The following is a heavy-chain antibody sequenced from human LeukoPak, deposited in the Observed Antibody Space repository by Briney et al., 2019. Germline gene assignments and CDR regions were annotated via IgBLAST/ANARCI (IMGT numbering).Heavy chain of an antibody. CDR3: ARESLHSYFDY. D-gene: IGHD4-11*01. CDR2: IKQDGSEK. CDR1: GFTFSSYW. V-gene: IGHV3-7*01. Sequence: GRSLRLSCVASGFTFSSYWMSWVRQAPGKGLEWVANIKQDGSEKYYVDSVKGRFTISRDNAKNSLYLQMNSLRAEDTAVYYCARESLHSYFDYWGQGTLVTVSS. J-gene: IGHJ4*02.